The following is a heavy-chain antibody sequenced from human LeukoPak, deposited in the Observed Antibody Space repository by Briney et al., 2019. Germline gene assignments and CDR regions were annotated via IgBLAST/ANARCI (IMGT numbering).Heavy chain of an antibody. J-gene: IGHJ4*02. Sequence: GGSLRLSCAASGFTFSSYWMSWVRQAPGKGLEWVANIKQDGSEKYYVDSVKGRFTISRDNAKNSLYLQMNSLRAEDTAVYYCARDLKIVGSLFDHWGQGTLVTGAS. CDR1: GFTFSSYW. CDR3: ARDLKIVGSLFDH. V-gene: IGHV3-7*01. CDR2: IKQDGSEK. D-gene: IGHD3-22*01.